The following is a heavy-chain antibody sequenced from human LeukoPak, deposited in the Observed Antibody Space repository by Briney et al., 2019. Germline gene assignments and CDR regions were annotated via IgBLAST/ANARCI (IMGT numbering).Heavy chain of an antibody. V-gene: IGHV3-21*01. CDR3: AAVGGPGTGLYYYYMDV. D-gene: IGHD1-14*01. Sequence: PGGSLRLSWAASGFIFSSYSMNWGRQAPEKGLEWVSSISSSTSYIYYAYSVKGRFTISRDNAKNALYLQMNSLRAEDTAVYYCAAVGGPGTGLYYYYMDVWGKGTTVTVSS. J-gene: IGHJ6*03. CDR1: GFIFSSYS. CDR2: ISSSTSYI.